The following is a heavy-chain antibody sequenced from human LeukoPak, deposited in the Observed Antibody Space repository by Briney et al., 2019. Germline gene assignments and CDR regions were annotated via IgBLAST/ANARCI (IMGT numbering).Heavy chain of an antibody. CDR2: IKHDGSEK. Sequence: GGSLRLSCAASGYTFSHYWMSWVRQAPGKGLEWVANIKHDGSEKHYVVSVKGRFTISRDNAKNSLYLQMNSLGAEDTAVYFCARDSTTCHACAFDVWGQGTMVTVSS. D-gene: IGHD2-2*01. V-gene: IGHV3-7*01. J-gene: IGHJ3*01. CDR3: ARDSTTCHACAFDV. CDR1: GYTFSHYW.